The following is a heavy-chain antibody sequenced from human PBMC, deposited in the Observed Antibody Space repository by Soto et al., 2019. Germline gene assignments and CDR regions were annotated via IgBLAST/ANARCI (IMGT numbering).Heavy chain of an antibody. CDR2: INHSGST. Sequence: SETLSLTCAVYGGSFSDYYWSWIRQPPGKGLEWIGEINHSGSTNYSPSLKSRVTISVDTSKNQFSLKLNSVTAADTAMYYCARGDLKGSFWGPGTLVTVSS. V-gene: IGHV4-34*01. CDR1: GGSFSDYY. CDR3: ARGDLKGSF. J-gene: IGHJ4*02.